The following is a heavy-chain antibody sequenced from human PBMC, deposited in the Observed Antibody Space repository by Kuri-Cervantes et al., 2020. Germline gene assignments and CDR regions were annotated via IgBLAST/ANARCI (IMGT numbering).Heavy chain of an antibody. V-gene: IGHV4-34*09. D-gene: IGHD6-13*01. CDR3: ARVEAAAGSAFDI. Sequence: SETLSLTCAVYGGSFSGYYWSWIRQPPGKGLEWIGYIYYSGSTYYNPSLKSRVTISVDTSKNQFSLKLSSVTAADTAVYYCARVEAAAGSAFDIWGQGTMVTVSS. CDR1: GGSFSGYY. J-gene: IGHJ3*02. CDR2: IYYSGST.